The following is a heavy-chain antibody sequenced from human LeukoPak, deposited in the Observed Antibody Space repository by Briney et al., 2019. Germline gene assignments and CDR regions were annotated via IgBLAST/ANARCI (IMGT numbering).Heavy chain of an antibody. D-gene: IGHD6-13*01. J-gene: IGHJ4*02. Sequence: PSETLSLTCAVYGGSFSGYYWSCIRQPPGKGLEWIGEINHSGSTNYNPSLKSRVTISVDTSKNQFSLKLSTVTAADTAVYYCARGPSSRAAAGTDWGQGTLVTVSS. CDR1: GGSFSGYY. V-gene: IGHV4-34*01. CDR2: INHSGST. CDR3: ARGPSSRAAAGTD.